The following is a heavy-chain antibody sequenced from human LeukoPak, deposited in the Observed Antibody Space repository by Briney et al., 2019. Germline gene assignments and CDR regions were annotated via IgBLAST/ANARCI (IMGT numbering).Heavy chain of an antibody. CDR1: GYSFTSYW. CDR2: IYPGDSDT. V-gene: IGHV5-51*01. D-gene: IGHD5-24*01. Sequence: GESLKISCKGSGYSFTSYWIGWVRRVPGNGPEWMGIIYPGDSDTRYSPSFQGQVTISADKSISTAYLQWSSLKASDTAMYYCARRDGYGFHWFDFRGQGTLVTVSS. CDR3: ARRDGYGFHWFDF. J-gene: IGHJ4*02.